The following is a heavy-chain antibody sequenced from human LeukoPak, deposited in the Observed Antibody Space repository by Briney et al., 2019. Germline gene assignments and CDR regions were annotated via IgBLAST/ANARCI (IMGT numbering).Heavy chain of an antibody. CDR2: INPSGGST. Sequence: GASVKVSCKASGYTFTSYYMHWGRQAPGQGLEWMGIINPSGGSTSYAQKFPGRVTMTRDTSTSTVYMELSSLRSEDTAVYYCARGDIITYAFDIWGQGTMVTVSS. V-gene: IGHV1-46*01. J-gene: IGHJ3*02. CDR3: ARGDIITYAFDI. D-gene: IGHD3-22*01. CDR1: GYTFTSYY.